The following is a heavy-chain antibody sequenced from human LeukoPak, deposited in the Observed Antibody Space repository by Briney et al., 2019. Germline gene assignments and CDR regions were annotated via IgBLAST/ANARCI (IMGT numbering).Heavy chain of an antibody. CDR2: INAGNGNT. D-gene: IGHD3-22*01. V-gene: IGHV1-3*01. CDR1: GYSFTSYW. CDR3: ARDGVMYDSSEIYYYMDV. Sequence: GESLKISCKGSGYSFTSYWIGWVRQAPGQRLEWMGWINAGNGNTKYSQEFQGRVTITRDTSASTAYMELRSLRSDDTAVYYCARDGVMYDSSEIYYYMDVWGKGTTVTVSS. J-gene: IGHJ6*03.